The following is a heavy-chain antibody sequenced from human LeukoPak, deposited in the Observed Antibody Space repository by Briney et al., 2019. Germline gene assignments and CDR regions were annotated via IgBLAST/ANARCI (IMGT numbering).Heavy chain of an antibody. J-gene: IGHJ3*02. D-gene: IGHD2-2*01. V-gene: IGHV1-69*11. CDR2: IIPILGTA. CDR3: AREIVGVPAAMRNALDI. CDR1: GGTFSSYA. Sequence: SVTVSCMASGGTFSSYAISWVRHAHGQGRGWMGRIIPILGTANYAQKFQGRVTITADVATRTAYMELSSLRSEDTAVYYCAREIVGVPAAMRNALDIWGQGTMVTVSS.